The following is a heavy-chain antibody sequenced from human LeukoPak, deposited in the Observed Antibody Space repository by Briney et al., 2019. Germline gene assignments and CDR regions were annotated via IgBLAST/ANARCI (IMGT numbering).Heavy chain of an antibody. CDR3: ARVKDDYVWGSYSY. Sequence: ASVKVSCKASGYTSTGYYMHWVRQAPGQGLEWMGRINPNSGGTNYAQKFQGRVTMTRDTSISTAYMELSRLRSDDTAVYYCARVKDDYVWGSYSYWGQGTLVTVSS. D-gene: IGHD3-16*01. CDR1: GYTSTGYY. J-gene: IGHJ4*02. V-gene: IGHV1-2*06. CDR2: INPNSGGT.